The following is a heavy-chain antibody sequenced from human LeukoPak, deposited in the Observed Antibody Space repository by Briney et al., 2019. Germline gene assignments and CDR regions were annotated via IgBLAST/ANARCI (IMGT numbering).Heavy chain of an antibody. CDR2: ISGSGGAI. V-gene: IGHV3-23*01. J-gene: IGHJ4*02. CDR1: GFTFSGYS. CDR3: AKAPRVYFSGQPLDF. D-gene: IGHD6-19*01. Sequence: PGGSLRLSCAASGFTFSGYSMNWVRQAPGKGLEWVSAISGSGGAIYYADSVKGGFTISRDNSKNTLYIQMSSLRAEDTAVYHCAKAPRVYFSGQPLDFWGQGSLVTVSS.